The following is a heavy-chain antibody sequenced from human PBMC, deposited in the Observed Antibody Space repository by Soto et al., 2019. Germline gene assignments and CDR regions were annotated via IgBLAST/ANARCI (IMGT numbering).Heavy chain of an antibody. J-gene: IGHJ3*02. CDR2: IYYSGST. Sequence: QVQLQESGPGLVKPSETLSLTCTVSGGSVSSGSYYWSWIRQPPGKGLEWIGYIYYSGSTNYNPSLKSRVTISVDTSKNQLSLRLSSVTAADTAVYDCARDTVATDAFDIWGQGTMVTVSS. D-gene: IGHD6-19*01. V-gene: IGHV4-61*01. CDR3: ARDTVATDAFDI. CDR1: GGSVSSGSYY.